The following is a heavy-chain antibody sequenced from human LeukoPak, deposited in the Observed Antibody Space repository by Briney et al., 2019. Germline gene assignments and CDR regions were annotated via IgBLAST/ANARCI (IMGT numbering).Heavy chain of an antibody. CDR1: GYTFTGYY. V-gene: IGHV1-2*02. CDR3: ARVGPSGWEPDYYFDY. CDR2: INPNSGGT. D-gene: IGHD1-26*01. J-gene: IGHJ4*02. Sequence: ASVKVSCKASGYTFTGYYMHWVRQAPEQGLEWMGWINPNSGGTNYAQKFQGRVTMTRDTSISTAYMELSRLRSDDTAVYYRARVGPSGWEPDYYFDYWGQGTLVTVSS.